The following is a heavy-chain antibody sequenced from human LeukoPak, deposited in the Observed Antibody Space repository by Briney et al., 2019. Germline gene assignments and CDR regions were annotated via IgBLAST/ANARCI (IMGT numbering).Heavy chain of an antibody. D-gene: IGHD1-14*01. Sequence: SETLSLTCTVSGGSISSGGYYWSWIRQHPGKGLEWIGYIYYSGSTYYNPSLKSRVTISVDTSKNQFSLKLSSVTAADTAVYYRAPGIREQADRYNYYSIAVRGQGTTVTVSS. V-gene: IGHV4-31*03. CDR1: GGSISSGGYY. CDR3: APGIREQADRYNYYSIAV. CDR2: IYYSGST. J-gene: IGHJ6*02.